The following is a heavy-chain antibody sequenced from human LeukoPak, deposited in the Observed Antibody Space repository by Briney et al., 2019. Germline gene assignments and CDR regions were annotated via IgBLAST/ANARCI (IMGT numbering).Heavy chain of an antibody. D-gene: IGHD5-12*01. V-gene: IGHV1-69*04. J-gene: IGHJ4*02. Sequence: GASVKVSCKASGGTFSSYAISWVRQAPGQGLEWMGRIIPILGIANYAQKFQGRVTITADKSTSTAYMELSSLRSEDTAVYYCARGDSGYVNLDYWGQGTLVTVSS. CDR2: IIPILGIA. CDR3: ARGDSGYVNLDY. CDR1: GGTFSSYA.